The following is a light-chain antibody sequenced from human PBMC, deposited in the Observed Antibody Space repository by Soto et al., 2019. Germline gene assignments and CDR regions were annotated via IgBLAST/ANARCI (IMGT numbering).Light chain of an antibody. CDR3: QQYESSPLT. CDR2: RAS. Sequence: EIVLTQSPDTLSLSPGERATLSCRASQSVSSALLAWYQQKPGQAPRLLIYRASTRANGIPDRFTGSGSGTDFTLTISRLEPEDVAVYYCQQYESSPLTFGGGTKVEIK. V-gene: IGKV3-20*01. CDR1: QSVSSAL. J-gene: IGKJ4*01.